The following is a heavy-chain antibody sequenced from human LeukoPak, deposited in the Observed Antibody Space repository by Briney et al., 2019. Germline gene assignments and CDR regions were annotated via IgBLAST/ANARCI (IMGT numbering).Heavy chain of an antibody. V-gene: IGHV4-39*01. J-gene: IGHJ4*02. CDR3: ARRFYGDYDIDY. D-gene: IGHD4-17*01. CDR2: IYYSGST. Sequence: PSETLSLTCTVSGGSISSSSYYWGWIRQPPGKGLEWIGSIYYSGSTYYNPSLKSRVTISVDTSKNQFSLKLSSVTAADMAVYYCARRFYGDYDIDYWGQGTLVTVSS. CDR1: GGSISSSSYY.